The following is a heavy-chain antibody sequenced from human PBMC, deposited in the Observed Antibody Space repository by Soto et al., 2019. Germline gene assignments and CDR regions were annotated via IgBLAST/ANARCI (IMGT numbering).Heavy chain of an antibody. V-gene: IGHV3-30*18. CDR3: AKGREQQLIRIGLDV. J-gene: IGHJ6*02. CDR2: ISSDGSNE. CDR1: GFTTSSYG. Sequence: QVQLVESGGGVVQPGRSLRLSCAAAGFTTSSYGMHWVRQAPGKGLEWVASISSDGSNEDYVDSVKGRFTVSRDNSKNTLYLQMNSRRAEDRAVYFCAKGREQQLIRIGLDVWGQGTTVTISS. D-gene: IGHD6-13*01.